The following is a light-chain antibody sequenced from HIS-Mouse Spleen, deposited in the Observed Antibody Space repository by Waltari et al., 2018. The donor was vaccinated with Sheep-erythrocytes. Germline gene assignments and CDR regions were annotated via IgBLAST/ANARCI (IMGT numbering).Light chain of an antibody. CDR3: QSYDSSNQGV. J-gene: IGLJ3*02. V-gene: IGLV6-57*04. CDR1: SGSIASNY. CDR2: EDN. Sequence: LTQPHSVSESPGKTVTISCTRSSGSIASNYVQWYQQRPGSAPTTLIYEDNQRPSGVPDRFSGSIDSSSNSASLTISGLKTEDEADYYCQSYDSSNQGVFGGGTKLTVL.